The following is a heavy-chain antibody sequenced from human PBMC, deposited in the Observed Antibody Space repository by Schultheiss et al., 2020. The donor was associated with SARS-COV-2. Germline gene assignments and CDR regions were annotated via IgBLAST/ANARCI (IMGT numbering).Heavy chain of an antibody. CDR3: ARWDTYYDFWSGYYVEGYFDY. D-gene: IGHD3-3*01. CDR2: IYYSGST. Sequence: SETLSLTCAVSGYSITSGFYWGWIRQPPGKGLEWIGYIYYSGSTNYNPSLKSRVTISVDTSKNQFSLKLSSVTAADTAVYYCARWDTYYDFWSGYYVEGYFDYWGQGTLVTVSS. J-gene: IGHJ4*02. CDR1: GYSITSGFY. V-gene: IGHV4-61*01.